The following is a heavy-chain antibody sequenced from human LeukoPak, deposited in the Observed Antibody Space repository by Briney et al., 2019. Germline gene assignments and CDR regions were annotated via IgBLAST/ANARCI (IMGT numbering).Heavy chain of an antibody. V-gene: IGHV3-30*02. CDR2: VRDDGSSQ. CDR1: GFTFSRYS. J-gene: IGHJ3*02. Sequence: HPGGSLRLSCAASGFTFSRYSRNWVRQAPGKGLDWVAFVRDDGSSQKYAATVKGRFTTSRDNSKNTLYLQMNNLRAEDTAVYYCAKDQQQLVEVEDAFDIWGQGTMVTVSS. CDR3: AKDQQQLVEVEDAFDI. D-gene: IGHD6-13*01.